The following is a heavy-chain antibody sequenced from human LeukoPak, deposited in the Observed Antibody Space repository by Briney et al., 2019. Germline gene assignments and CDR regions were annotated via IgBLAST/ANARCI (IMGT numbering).Heavy chain of an antibody. D-gene: IGHD3-10*01. V-gene: IGHV3-7*01. CDR3: AREVTMVRGVPANYYYYMDV. CDR2: IKKYGSEK. Sequence: GESLKISCKGSGYSFTSYWMHWVRQAPGKGLEWVANIKKYGSEKYYVDSVKGRFTISRDNAKTSLYLQMNSLRADDTAVYYCAREVTMVRGVPANYYYYMDVWGKGTTVTVSS. CDR1: GYSFTSYW. J-gene: IGHJ6*03.